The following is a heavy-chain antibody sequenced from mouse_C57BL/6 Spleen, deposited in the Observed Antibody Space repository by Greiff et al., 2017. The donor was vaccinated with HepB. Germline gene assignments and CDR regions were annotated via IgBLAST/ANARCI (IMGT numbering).Heavy chain of an antibody. J-gene: IGHJ1*03. V-gene: IGHV1-22*01. D-gene: IGHD1-1*01. CDR3: ASGSSYLWYFDV. CDR1: GYTFTDYN. Sequence: VQLQQSGPELVKPGASVKMSCKASGYTFTDYNMHWVKQSHGKSLEWIGYINPNNGGTSYNQKFKGKATLTVNKSSSTAYMELRSLTSEDSAVYYCASGSSYLWYFDVWGTGTTVTVSS. CDR2: INPNNGGT.